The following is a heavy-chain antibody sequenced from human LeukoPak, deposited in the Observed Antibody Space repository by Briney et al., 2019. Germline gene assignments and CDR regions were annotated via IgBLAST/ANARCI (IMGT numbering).Heavy chain of an antibody. CDR2: IIPIFGTA. J-gene: IGHJ5*02. CDR1: GGTFSSYA. V-gene: IGHV1-69*13. CDR3: ARGTYSNYEGWFDP. Sequence: SVKVSCKASGGTFSSYAISWVRQAPGQGLEWMGGIIPIFGTANYAQKFQGRVTITADESTSTAYMELSSLRSEDTAVYYCARGTYSNYEGWFDPWAREPWSPSPQ. D-gene: IGHD4-11*01.